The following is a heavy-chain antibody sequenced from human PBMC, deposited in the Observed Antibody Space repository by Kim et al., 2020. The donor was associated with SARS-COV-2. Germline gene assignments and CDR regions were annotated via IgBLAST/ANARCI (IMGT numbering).Heavy chain of an antibody. CDR3: TRGMYTGTAGADVFDI. CDR2: IWNDGSKE. D-gene: IGHD1-1*01. V-gene: IGHV3-33*01. Sequence: GGSLRLSCVASGFSFRSFGMHWVRQAPGKGVEWVTNIWNDGSKEYYVDSVEGRFTISRDDSKNTVYLQMSSLRAEDTAVYYCTRGMYTGTAGADVFDIWGQGTMVTVSS. CDR1: GFSFRSFG. J-gene: IGHJ3*02.